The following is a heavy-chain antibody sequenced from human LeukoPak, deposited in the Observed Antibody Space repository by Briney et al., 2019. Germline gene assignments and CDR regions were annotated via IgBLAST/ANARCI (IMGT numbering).Heavy chain of an antibody. CDR3: ARDCSSTSCYGTFDY. CDR2: IYYISNT. D-gene: IGHD2-2*01. CDR1: GASVGSAGYH. Sequence: PSETLSLTCTVSGASVGSAGYHWSWIRQPPGGGLEWIGYIYYISNTNYNPSLKSRVTMSVDPSKNQFSLKLSSVTAADTAVYYCARDCSSTSCYGTFDYWGQGTLVTVSS. J-gene: IGHJ4*02. V-gene: IGHV4-61*08.